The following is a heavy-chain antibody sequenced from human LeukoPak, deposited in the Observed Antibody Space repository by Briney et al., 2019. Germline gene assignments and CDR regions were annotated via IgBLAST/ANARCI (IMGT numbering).Heavy chain of an antibody. J-gene: IGHJ4*02. V-gene: IGHV1-24*01. CDR1: GYTVTELS. D-gene: IGHD6-13*01. Sequence: AASVKVSCKVSGYTVTELSMHWVRQSPGKGLEWMGGFHPEDGETIYAQKFQGRVTMTEDTSTDTAYMELSSLRSEDTAVYYCARIQQLGHPFDYWGQGTLVTVSS. CDR3: ARIQQLGHPFDY. CDR2: FHPEDGET.